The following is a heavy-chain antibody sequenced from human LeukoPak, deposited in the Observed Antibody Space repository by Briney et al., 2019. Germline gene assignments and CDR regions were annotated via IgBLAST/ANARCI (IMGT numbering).Heavy chain of an antibody. CDR3: ASVRGYYRYDAFDI. V-gene: IGHV3-66*01. CDR2: IYSGGGT. J-gene: IGHJ3*02. D-gene: IGHD4-17*01. CDR1: GLTVSNNY. Sequence: PGGSLRLSCAASGLTVSNNYMSWVRPAPGKGLEWVSVIYSGGGTYYADSVKGRFTISRDNAKNSLYLQMNSLRAEDTAVYYCASVRGYYRYDAFDIWCQGTMVIVSS.